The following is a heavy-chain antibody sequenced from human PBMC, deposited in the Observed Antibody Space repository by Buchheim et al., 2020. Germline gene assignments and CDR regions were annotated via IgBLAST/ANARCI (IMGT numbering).Heavy chain of an antibody. CDR3: ASTVNYYDSSGYYEY. J-gene: IGHJ4*02. CDR1: GYTFTSYY. D-gene: IGHD3-22*01. Sequence: QVQLVQSGAEVKKPGASVKVSCKASGYTFTSYYMHWVRQAPGQGLEWMGIINPSGGSTSYAQQFQGRVTMTRDTSTSTVYMKLSNLRSEGTAVYYCASTVNYYDSSGYYEYWGQGTL. V-gene: IGHV1-46*01. CDR2: INPSGGST.